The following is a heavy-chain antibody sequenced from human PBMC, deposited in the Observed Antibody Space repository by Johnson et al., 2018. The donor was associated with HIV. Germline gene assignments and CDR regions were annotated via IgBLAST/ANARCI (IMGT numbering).Heavy chain of an antibody. Sequence: VESGGGVVQPGRSLRLSCAASGFTFSSYAMHWVRQAPGKGLEWVAVISYDGSNKYYADSVKGRFTISRDNSKNTLYLQMNSLRAEDTAVDYCARDCTGGVCSDAFDIWGQGTMVTVSS. CDR3: ARDCTGGVCSDAFDI. CDR2: ISYDGSNK. D-gene: IGHD2-8*02. V-gene: IGHV3-30*04. J-gene: IGHJ3*02. CDR1: GFTFSSYA.